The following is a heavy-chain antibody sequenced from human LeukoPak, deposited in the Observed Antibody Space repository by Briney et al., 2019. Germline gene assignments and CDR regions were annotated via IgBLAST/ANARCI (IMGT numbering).Heavy chain of an antibody. CDR2: IYTSGST. J-gene: IGHJ4*02. CDR3: ARDLGGYNYGYSLDY. V-gene: IGHV4-4*07. Sequence: SETLSLTCTVSGGSISSYYWSWIRQPAGKGLEWIGRIYTSGSTSYNSSLKSRVTMSVDTSKIQFSLKLSSVTAADTAVYYCARDLGGYNYGYSLDYWGQGTLVSVSS. CDR1: GGSISSYY. D-gene: IGHD5-18*01.